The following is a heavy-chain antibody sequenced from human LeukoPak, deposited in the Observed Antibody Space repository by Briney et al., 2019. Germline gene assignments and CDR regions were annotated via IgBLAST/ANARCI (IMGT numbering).Heavy chain of an antibody. D-gene: IGHD3-16*02. CDR1: GFTFSSYD. J-gene: IGHJ4*02. CDR2: ISGSGGST. V-gene: IGHV3-23*01. Sequence: GGSLRLSCAVSGFTFSSYDMSWVRQAPGKGLEWLSAISGSGGSTYYADSVKGRFTISRDNSKNTLYLQMNSLRAEDTAVYYCAKVSLRPYYDYVWGSYREFDYWGQGTLVTVSS. CDR3: AKVSLRPYYDYVWGSYREFDY.